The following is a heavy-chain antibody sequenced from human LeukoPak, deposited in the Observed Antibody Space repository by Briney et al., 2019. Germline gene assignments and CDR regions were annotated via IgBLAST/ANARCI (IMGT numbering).Heavy chain of an antibody. CDR2: ISYDGSNK. V-gene: IGHV3-30-3*01. Sequence: GALRLSCAASGFTFSSYWMHWVRQAPGKGLEWVAVISYDGSNKYYADSVKGRFTISRDNSKNTLYLQMNSLRAEDTAVYYCARGGATPRAFWDYWGQGTLVTVSS. CDR1: GFTFSSYW. CDR3: ARGGATPRAFWDY. J-gene: IGHJ4*02. D-gene: IGHD3-3*01.